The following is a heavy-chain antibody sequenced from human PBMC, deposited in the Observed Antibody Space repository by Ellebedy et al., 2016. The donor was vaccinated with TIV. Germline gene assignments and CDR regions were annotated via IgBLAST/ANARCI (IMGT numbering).Heavy chain of an antibody. V-gene: IGHV4-59*01. CDR1: GGSISSYY. D-gene: IGHD2-15*01. CDR3: ARGTTPFDY. J-gene: IGHJ4*02. CDR2: IYYSGST. Sequence: SETLSLXXTVSGGSISSYYWSWIRQPPGKGLEWIGYIYYSGSTNYNPSLKSRVTISVDTSKNQFSLKLCSVTAADTAVYYCARGTTPFDYWGQGTLVTVSS.